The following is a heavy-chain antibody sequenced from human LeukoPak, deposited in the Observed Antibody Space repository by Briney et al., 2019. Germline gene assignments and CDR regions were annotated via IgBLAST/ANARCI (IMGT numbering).Heavy chain of an antibody. CDR2: INPNTGGT. CDR3: ARGQRYSSSWFGIDV. Sequence: ASVKVSCQASGYTFTVYYLHWVRQAPGQGLEWMGRINPNTGGTNYAQKFQGRVTMTRDTSISTAYMELGRLRSDDTAVYYCARGQRYSSSWFGIDVWGQGTTVTVSS. V-gene: IGHV1-2*06. D-gene: IGHD6-13*01. CDR1: GYTFTVYY. J-gene: IGHJ6*02.